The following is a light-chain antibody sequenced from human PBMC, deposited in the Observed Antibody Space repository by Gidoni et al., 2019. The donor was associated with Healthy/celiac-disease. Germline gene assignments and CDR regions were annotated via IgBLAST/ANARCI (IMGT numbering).Light chain of an antibody. J-gene: IGLJ2*01. CDR1: SSDVGSYNL. CDR3: CSYAGTVV. Sequence: QSALTQPASVSWSPGQSITISCTGTSSDVGSYNLVSWYQQPPGKAPKLMIYEGSKRPSGVSNRFSGSKSGNTASLTISGLQAEDEADYYCCSYAGTVVFGGGTKLTVL. CDR2: EGS. V-gene: IGLV2-23*01.